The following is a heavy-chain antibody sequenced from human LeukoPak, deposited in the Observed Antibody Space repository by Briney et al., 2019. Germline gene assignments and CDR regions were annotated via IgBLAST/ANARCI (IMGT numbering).Heavy chain of an antibody. CDR2: INSDGSEG. J-gene: IGHJ3*01. CDR1: GFTFSSYG. CDR3: ARSSYSSSSSV. D-gene: IGHD6-6*01. Sequence: GGSLRLSCAASGFTFSSYGMHWVRQAPGKGLEWVASINSDGSEGYYADVVKGRFTISRDNAKNSLYLQINSLRAEDTAVYYCARSSYSSSSSVWGQGTMVTVSS. V-gene: IGHV3-7*03.